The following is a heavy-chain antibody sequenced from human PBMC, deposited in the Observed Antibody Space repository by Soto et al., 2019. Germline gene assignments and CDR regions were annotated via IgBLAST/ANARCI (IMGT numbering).Heavy chain of an antibody. Sequence: EVQLVESGGGLVQPGGSLRLSCAASGFTFSDHYMDWVRQAPGKGLEWVGRTRNKANSYTTEYAASVKGRFTISRDDSKNSLYLQMNSLKTEDTAVYXCATHCSGXSXXXTYXXXGMDXWGQGTTVTVSS. CDR2: TRNKANSYTT. CDR1: GFTFSDHY. D-gene: IGHD2-15*01. J-gene: IGHJ6*02. CDR3: ATHCSGXSXXXTYXXXGMDX. V-gene: IGHV3-72*01.